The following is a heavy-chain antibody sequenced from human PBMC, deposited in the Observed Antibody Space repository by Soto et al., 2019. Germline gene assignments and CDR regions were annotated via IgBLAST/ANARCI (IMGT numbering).Heavy chain of an antibody. V-gene: IGHV3-23*01. CDR1: GFTFSNYA. D-gene: IGHD6-13*01. Sequence: GGSLRLSCAASGFTFSNYAMSWVRQPPGKGLEWVSATTGSGDSTYYADSVKGRFTISRDNSRNTLNLQMNSLRAGDTAVYFCASLTSSWFEDYWGQGTLVTVSS. CDR2: TTGSGDST. CDR3: ASLTSSWFEDY. J-gene: IGHJ4*02.